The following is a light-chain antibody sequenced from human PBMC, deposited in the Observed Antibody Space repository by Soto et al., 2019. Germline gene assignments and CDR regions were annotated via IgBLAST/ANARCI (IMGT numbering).Light chain of an antibody. CDR2: EVT. Sequence: QSALTQPASVSGSPGQSITISCSGSSSDVGGYNYVSWYQQHPGQAPQLIIYEVTNRPSGVPDRFSGSRSGNTASLTISGLQPEDEGDYYCSVYTRTSTYVFGTGTKLTVL. CDR3: SVYTRTSTYV. CDR1: SSDVGGYNY. J-gene: IGLJ1*01. V-gene: IGLV2-14*01.